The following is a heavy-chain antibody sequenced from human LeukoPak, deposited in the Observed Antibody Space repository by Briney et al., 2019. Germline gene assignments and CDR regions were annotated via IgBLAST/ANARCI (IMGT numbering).Heavy chain of an antibody. CDR1: GGSISSYY. V-gene: IGHV4-59*08. J-gene: IGHJ4*02. CDR3: ARQGGYASPFDY. Sequence: SQTLSLTCTVSGGSISSYYWSWIRQPPGKGLEWIGNIYNSGSTNYNPSLKSRVTISVDSSKKQFSLKLISVTAADTAVYYCARQGGYASPFDYWGQGTLVTVSS. CDR2: IYNSGST. D-gene: IGHD5-12*01.